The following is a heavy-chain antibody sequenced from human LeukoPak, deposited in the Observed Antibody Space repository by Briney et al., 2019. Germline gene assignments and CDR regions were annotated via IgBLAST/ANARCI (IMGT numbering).Heavy chain of an antibody. CDR2: IYYSGST. J-gene: IGHJ5*02. CDR3: AREAGVYCRGGICYPSCFDP. D-gene: IGHD2-15*01. Sequence: SETLSLTCTVSGGSISSYYWSWIRQPPGKGLEWIGYIYYSGSTNYNPSLKSRVTISVDTSKNQFSLKLSSVTAADTAVYYCAREAGVYCRGGICYPSCFDPWAQGTLVTVPS. CDR1: GGSISSYY. V-gene: IGHV4-59*01.